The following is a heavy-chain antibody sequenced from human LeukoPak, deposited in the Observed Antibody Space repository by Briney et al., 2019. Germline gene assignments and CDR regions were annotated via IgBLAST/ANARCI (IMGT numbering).Heavy chain of an antibody. D-gene: IGHD6-13*01. J-gene: IGHJ6*02. Sequence: SETLSLTCTVSGGSISSSSYYWGWIRQPPGKGLEWIGSIYYSGSTYYNPSLKSRVTISVDTSKNQFSLKLSSVTAADTAVHYCARTPTYSSSWPGSMDVWGQGTTVTVSS. CDR3: ARTPTYSSSWPGSMDV. CDR2: IYYSGST. V-gene: IGHV4-39*07. CDR1: GGSISSSSYY.